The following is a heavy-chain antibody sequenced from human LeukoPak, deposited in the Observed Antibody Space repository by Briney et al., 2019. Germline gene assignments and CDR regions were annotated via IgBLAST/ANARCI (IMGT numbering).Heavy chain of an antibody. CDR1: GFTFSTYW. CDR2: MRRDGNEI. D-gene: IGHD3-10*02. Sequence: GGSLRLSCSAAGFTFSTYWMSWVRQAPGKGLEWVANMRRDGNEIYYLDSVRGRFTISRDNAKNSLYLQMNSLRAEDTAVYYCVRLCWGNQLAGFDSWGQGTLVTVSS. V-gene: IGHV3-7*01. CDR3: VRLCWGNQLAGFDS. J-gene: IGHJ4*02.